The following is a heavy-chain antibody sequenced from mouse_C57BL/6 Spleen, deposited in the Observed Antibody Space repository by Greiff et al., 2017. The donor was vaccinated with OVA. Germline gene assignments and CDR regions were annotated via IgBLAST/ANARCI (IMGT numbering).Heavy chain of an antibody. V-gene: IGHV1-72*01. Sequence: QVQLQQPGAELVKPGASVKLSCKASGYTFTSYWMHWVKQRPGRGLEWIGRIDPNSGGTKYNEKFKSKANLTVDKPSSTAYMQLSSLTSEDSACYYWARSLGGYGSSSDYFDYWGQGTTLTVSS. CDR3: ARSLGGYGSSSDYFDY. J-gene: IGHJ2*01. CDR1: GYTFTSYW. CDR2: IDPNSGGT. D-gene: IGHD1-1*01.